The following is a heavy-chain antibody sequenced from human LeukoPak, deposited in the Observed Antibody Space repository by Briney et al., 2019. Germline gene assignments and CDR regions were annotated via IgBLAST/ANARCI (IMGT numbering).Heavy chain of an antibody. V-gene: IGHV4-4*02. Sequence: PSETLSLTCAVSGGSISSSNWWSWVRQPPGKGLEWIGEIYHSGSTNHNPSLKSRVTISVDISENQFSLKLTSVTAADTAVYYCARQLFGGSGSYWHYGMDVWGQGTTVTVSS. D-gene: IGHD3-10*01. J-gene: IGHJ6*02. CDR1: GGSISSSNW. CDR2: IYHSGST. CDR3: ARQLFGGSGSYWHYGMDV.